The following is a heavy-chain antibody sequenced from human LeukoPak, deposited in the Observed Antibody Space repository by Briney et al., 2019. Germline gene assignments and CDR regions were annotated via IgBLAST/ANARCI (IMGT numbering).Heavy chain of an antibody. Sequence: SETLSLTCAVYGGSFSGYYWSWIRQPPGKGLEWIGEINHSGSTNYNPSLKSRVSISVDTSKNQFSLKVRSVTAADTAVYYCARYESAAGFFDYWGQGTLVTVSS. J-gene: IGHJ4*02. CDR2: INHSGST. CDR3: ARYESAAGFFDY. D-gene: IGHD6-13*01. CDR1: GGSFSGYY. V-gene: IGHV4-34*01.